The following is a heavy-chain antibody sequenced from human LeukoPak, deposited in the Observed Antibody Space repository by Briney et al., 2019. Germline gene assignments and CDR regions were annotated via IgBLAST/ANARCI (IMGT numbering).Heavy chain of an antibody. V-gene: IGHV3-21*01. D-gene: IGHD3-10*01. Sequence: PGGSLRLSCAASGFTFSSYSMNWVRQAPGKGLEWVSSISSSSSYIYYADSVKGRFTISRDNAKNSLYLQMNSLRAEDTAVYYCARDGLPGGYYYYYMDVWGKGTTVTVPS. CDR2: ISSSSSYI. CDR3: ARDGLPGGYYYYYMDV. J-gene: IGHJ6*03. CDR1: GFTFSSYS.